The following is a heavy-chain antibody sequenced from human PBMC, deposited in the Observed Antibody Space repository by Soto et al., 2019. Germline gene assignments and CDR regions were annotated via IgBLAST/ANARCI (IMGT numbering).Heavy chain of an antibody. J-gene: IGHJ6*02. CDR1: GFTFSSHA. V-gene: IGHV3-30-3*01. D-gene: IGHD3-10*01. CDR3: AGFSGSYYRYYYGMDV. CDR2: ISYDGSNK. Sequence: GGSLRLSCAASGFTFSSHAMHWVRQAPGKGLEWVAVISYDGSNKYYADSVKGRFTISRDNSKNTLYLQMNSLRAEDTAVYYCAGFSGSYYRYYYGMDVWGQGTTVTVSS.